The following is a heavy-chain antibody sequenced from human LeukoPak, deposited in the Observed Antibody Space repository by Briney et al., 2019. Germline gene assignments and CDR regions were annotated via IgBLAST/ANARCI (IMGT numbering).Heavy chain of an antibody. CDR2: IYTSGST. D-gene: IGHD3-3*01. CDR1: GGSISSYY. J-gene: IGHJ4*02. CDR3: AREGSYDFWSGYSAFDY. V-gene: IGHV4-4*07. Sequence: ETLSLTCTVSGGSISSYYWSWIRQPAGKGLEWIGRIYTSGSTNYNPSLKSRVTMSVDTSKNQFSLKLSSVTAADTAVYYCAREGSYDFWSGYSAFDYWGQGTLVTVSS.